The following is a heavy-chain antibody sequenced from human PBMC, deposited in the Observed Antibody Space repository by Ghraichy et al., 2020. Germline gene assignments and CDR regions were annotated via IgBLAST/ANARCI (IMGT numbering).Heavy chain of an antibody. CDR3: VKDHGYSYGYYYYGMDV. J-gene: IGHJ6*02. D-gene: IGHD5-18*01. CDR1: GFTFSSYA. V-gene: IGHV3-64D*06. CDR2: ISSNGGST. Sequence: LTCSASGFTFSSYAMHWVRQAPGKGLEYVSAISSNGGSTYYADSVKGRFTISRDNSKNTLYLQMSSLRAEDTAVYYCVKDHGYSYGYYYYGMDVWGQGTTVTVSS.